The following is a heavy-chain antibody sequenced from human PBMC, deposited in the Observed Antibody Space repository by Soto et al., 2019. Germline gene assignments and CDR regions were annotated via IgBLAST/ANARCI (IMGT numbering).Heavy chain of an antibody. Sequence: YVKVSCKASEYSFPGHYLHWVRQAPGQGLEWMGWIDPKSGDTKYAPKFQDRVTMTRDTSISRAYMDLSSLRYDDTAVYYCARDYDKSGYDYFDPWGQGTLVTVSS. V-gene: IGHV1-2*02. CDR2: IDPKSGDT. D-gene: IGHD3-22*01. J-gene: IGHJ5*02. CDR3: ARDYDKSGYDYFDP. CDR1: EYSFPGHY.